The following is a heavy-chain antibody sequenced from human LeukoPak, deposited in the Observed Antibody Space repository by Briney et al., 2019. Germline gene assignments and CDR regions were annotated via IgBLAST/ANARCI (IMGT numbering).Heavy chain of an antibody. CDR3: ARERVYYGMDV. CDR2: IYHSGST. V-gene: IGHV4-30-2*01. Sequence: SETLSLTCAVSGGSISSGGYSWSWIRQPPGKGLEWIGYIYHSGSTYYNPSLKSRVTISVDRSKNQFSLKLSSVTAADTAVYYCARERVYYGMDVWGQGTTVTVSS. J-gene: IGHJ6*02. CDR1: GGSISSGGYS.